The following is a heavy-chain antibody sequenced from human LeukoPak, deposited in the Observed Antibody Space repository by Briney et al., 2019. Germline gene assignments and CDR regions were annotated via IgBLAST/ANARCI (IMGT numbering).Heavy chain of an antibody. CDR1: GFTFDDDA. V-gene: IGHV3-9*01. Sequence: GRSLRLSCAASGFTFDDDAMHWVRQAPGKGLECVSGISWNSGSIGYADSVKGRFTISRDNAKNSLYLQVNSLRAEDTALYYCAKDVYGDFHWYFDLWGRGTLVTVSS. J-gene: IGHJ2*01. CDR2: ISWNSGSI. CDR3: AKDVYGDFHWYFDL. D-gene: IGHD4-17*01.